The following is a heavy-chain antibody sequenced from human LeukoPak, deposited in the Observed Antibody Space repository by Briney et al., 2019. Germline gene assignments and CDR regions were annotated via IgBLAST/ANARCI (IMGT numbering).Heavy chain of an antibody. CDR2: INWNCGST. D-gene: IGHD2-21*02. V-gene: IGHV3-20*04. J-gene: IGHJ4*02. Sequence: GGSLRPSCAVSGFTFNDYGVRWVRQAPGKGLEWVSGINWNCGSTGYADSVKGRFTISRDNAKKSVYLEMTSLRDEDTALYYCARDYCGGDCYPLDYWGQGTLVTVSS. CDR1: GFTFNDYG. CDR3: ARDYCGGDCYPLDY.